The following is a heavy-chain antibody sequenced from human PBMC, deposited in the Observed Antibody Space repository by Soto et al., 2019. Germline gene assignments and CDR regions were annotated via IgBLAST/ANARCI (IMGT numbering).Heavy chain of an antibody. D-gene: IGHD3-3*02. Sequence: QVQLVESGGGVVQPGTSLRLSCAASGFTFSSYAMHWVRQAPGKGLEWMAVISYDGSNKYYTDSAKGRFTISRATAKNTLYLQINSLRPEDTALYYCARGALYYHAVERYWYFDLWGRGTLVTVSS. CDR2: ISYDGSNK. J-gene: IGHJ2*01. CDR3: ARGALYYHAVERYWYFDL. CDR1: GFTFSSYA. V-gene: IGHV3-30-3*01.